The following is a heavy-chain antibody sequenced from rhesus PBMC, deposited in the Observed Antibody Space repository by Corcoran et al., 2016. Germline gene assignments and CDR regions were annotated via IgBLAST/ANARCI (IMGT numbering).Heavy chain of an antibody. CDR3: ARAKYSNYRD. V-gene: IGHV4S9*01. CDR1: GDSILDNYS. D-gene: IGHD4-23*01. CDR2: IYGSSETT. J-gene: IGHJ4*01. Sequence: QVQLQESGPGLVKPSEPLSLTCAVSGDSILDNYSWNWIRHPPGKGLKWIGNIYGSSETTYYNPSLKSRVTISKDTSKNQFSLKRSSVTAADTAVYYCARAKYSNYRDWGQGVLVTVSS.